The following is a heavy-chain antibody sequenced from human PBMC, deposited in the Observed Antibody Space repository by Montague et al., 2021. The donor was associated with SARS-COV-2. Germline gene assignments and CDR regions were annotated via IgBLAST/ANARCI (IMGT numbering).Heavy chain of an antibody. V-gene: IGHV4-39*01. CDR3: ARREYSYGWGD. D-gene: IGHD5-18*01. CDR2: YSGNT. Sequence: YSGNTYYSPTLKSRLTISVDPSKNQFSLKLNSVTAADTAMYYCARREYSYGWGDWGQGNLVTVSS. J-gene: IGHJ4*02.